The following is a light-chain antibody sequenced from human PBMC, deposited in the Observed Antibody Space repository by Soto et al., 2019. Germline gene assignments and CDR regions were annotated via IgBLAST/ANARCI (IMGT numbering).Light chain of an antibody. CDR1: QSVSINY. Sequence: EIVLTQSPGTLSLSPGERATLPCRASQSVSINYLAWYQQKPGQAPRLLIYGASTRATGIPDRFSGSGSGTDFTLTISRLEPEDFAVYYCHQYGSSPLTFGPGTKVDIK. V-gene: IGKV3-20*01. CDR2: GAS. CDR3: HQYGSSPLT. J-gene: IGKJ3*01.